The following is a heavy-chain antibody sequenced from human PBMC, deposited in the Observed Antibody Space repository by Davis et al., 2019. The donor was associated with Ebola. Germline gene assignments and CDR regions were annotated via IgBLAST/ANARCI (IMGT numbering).Heavy chain of an antibody. CDR3: ARYDYGDYVYYYYGMDV. V-gene: IGHV3-23*01. J-gene: IGHJ6*02. Sequence: GGSLRLSCAASGFTFSSYAMSWVRQAPGKGLEWVSAISGSGGSTYYADSVKGRFTISRDNSKNTLYLQMNSLRAEGTAVYYCARYDYGDYVYYYYGMDVWGQGTTVTVSS. CDR1: GFTFSSYA. CDR2: ISGSGGST. D-gene: IGHD4-17*01.